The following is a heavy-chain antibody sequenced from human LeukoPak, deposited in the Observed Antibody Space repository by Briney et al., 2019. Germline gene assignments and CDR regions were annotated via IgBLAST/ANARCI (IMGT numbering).Heavy chain of an antibody. D-gene: IGHD2-15*01. V-gene: IGHV3-48*03. CDR3: TSPFYCSGGACYSGLGY. CDR2: ISSAGRTI. CDR1: GFFFSSYE. Sequence: GGSLRLSCGASGFFFSSYEMNWVRQAPGKGLEWVAYISSAGRTIYYADSVKGRFTVSRDNAKNSLYLQMNSLRAEDTAVYYCTSPFYCSGGACYSGLGYWGQGTLVTVSS. J-gene: IGHJ4*02.